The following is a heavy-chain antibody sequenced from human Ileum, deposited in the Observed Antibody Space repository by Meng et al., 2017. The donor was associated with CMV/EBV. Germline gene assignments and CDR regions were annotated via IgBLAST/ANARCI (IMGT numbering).Heavy chain of an antibody. D-gene: IGHD2-15*01. CDR3: ARKGGPDY. Sequence: LRLSCAASGFTFSDYYMGWIRQAPGKGLEWISYISNSGGTIDYAGSVKGRFTISRDNAKKSLYLQMNSLRAEDTAVYYCARKGGPDYWGQGTLVTVSS. V-gene: IGHV3-11*01. CDR1: GFTFSDYY. J-gene: IGHJ4*02. CDR2: ISNSGGTI.